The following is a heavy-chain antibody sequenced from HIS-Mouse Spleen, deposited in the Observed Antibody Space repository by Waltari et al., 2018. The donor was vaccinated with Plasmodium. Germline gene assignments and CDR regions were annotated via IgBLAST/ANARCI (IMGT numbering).Heavy chain of an antibody. CDR2: INHSGST. J-gene: IGHJ4*02. D-gene: IGHD6-19*01. CDR3: ARGPGYSSGWYYFDY. CDR1: GGSFSGYY. V-gene: IGHV4-34*01. Sequence: GAGLLKPSETLSLTCAVYGGSFSGYYWSWIRQPPGKGLEWIGEINHSGSTNYNPSLKSRVTISVDTSKNQFSLKLSSVTAADTAVYYCARGPGYSSGWYYFDYWGQGTLVTVSS.